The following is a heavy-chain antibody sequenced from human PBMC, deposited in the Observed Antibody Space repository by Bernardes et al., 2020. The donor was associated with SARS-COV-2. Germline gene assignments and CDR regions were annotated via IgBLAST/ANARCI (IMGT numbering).Heavy chain of an antibody. V-gene: IGHV3-9*01. CDR1: GFIFEDYA. D-gene: IGHD1-26*01. Sequence: GGSLRLSCVASGFIFEDYAMHWVRQAPGKGLEWVSGITWNSDNIAYADSVKGRFTISRDNAKNSLYLHMNSLRPEDTASYYCAKIMGGWELLVAPFDYWGQGTLVIVSS. CDR2: ITWNSDNI. CDR3: AKIMGGWELLVAPFDY. J-gene: IGHJ4*02.